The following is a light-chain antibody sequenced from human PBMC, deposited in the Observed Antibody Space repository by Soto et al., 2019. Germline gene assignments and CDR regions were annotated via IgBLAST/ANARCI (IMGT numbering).Light chain of an antibody. Sequence: QSVLTQPASVSGSPGQSITISCTGTSSDVGAYNYVSWYRHHPGKAPKLMIFDVNSRPSGVSNRFSGSKSGNTASLTISGLQAEDEADYYCSSFTPSRTVVFGGGTKLTVL. J-gene: IGLJ2*01. V-gene: IGLV2-14*03. CDR2: DVN. CDR3: SSFTPSRTVV. CDR1: SSDVGAYNY.